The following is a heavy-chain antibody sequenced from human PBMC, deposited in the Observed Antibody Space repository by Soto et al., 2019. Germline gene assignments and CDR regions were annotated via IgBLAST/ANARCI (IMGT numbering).Heavy chain of an antibody. CDR3: AIDGPVVWFREGRVFDL. V-gene: IGHV1-18*03. CDR1: GYTFTNYG. D-gene: IGHD3-10*01. CDR2: ISAYNDNT. Sequence: QVQLVQPGTEVKKPGASVKVSCTASGYTFTNYGISWVRQAPGQRLEWMGWISAYNDNTIYAQKLQGRGTMTADTSTNTVYMKLRSLTSDDMAVYYCAIDGPVVWFREGRVFDLWGRGTLVTVSS. J-gene: IGHJ2*01.